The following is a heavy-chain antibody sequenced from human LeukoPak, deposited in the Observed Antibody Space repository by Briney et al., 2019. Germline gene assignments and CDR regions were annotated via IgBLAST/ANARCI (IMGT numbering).Heavy chain of an antibody. J-gene: IGHJ4*02. D-gene: IGHD3-10*01. V-gene: IGHV4-34*01. Sequence: SETLSLTCAVYGGSFSGYYWSWIRQPPGKGLEWIGEINHSGSTNYNPSLKSRVTISVDTSKNQFSLKLSSVTAADTAVYYCARADRIAMARGVISPFDYWGQGTLVTVSS. CDR1: GGSFSGYY. CDR2: INHSGST. CDR3: ARADRIAMARGVISPFDY.